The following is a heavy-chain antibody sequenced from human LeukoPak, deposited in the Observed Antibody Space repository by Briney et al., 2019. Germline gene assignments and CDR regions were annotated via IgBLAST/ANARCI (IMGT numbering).Heavy chain of an antibody. CDR3: ARGLSANRYWYFDL. Sequence: GGSLRLSCAASGFTFSDYYMSWIRQAPGKGLEWVSYISSSGSTIYYADSVKGRFTISRDNPKNSLYLQMNSLRAEDTAVYYCARGLSANRYWYFDLWGRGTLVTVSS. V-gene: IGHV3-11*01. CDR1: GFTFSDYY. CDR2: ISSSGSTI. D-gene: IGHD1-14*01. J-gene: IGHJ2*01.